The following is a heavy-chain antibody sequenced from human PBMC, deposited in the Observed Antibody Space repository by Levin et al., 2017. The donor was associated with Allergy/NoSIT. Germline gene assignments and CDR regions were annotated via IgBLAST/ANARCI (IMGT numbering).Heavy chain of an antibody. Sequence: GESLKISCAASGFSFSTYAIHWVRQAPGKGLEWVAFISYDGSNKYYAESVKGRFTISRDNSKNRLYLQMHSLRAEDTAVYYCARGGDITVVPAADYYYYGMDVWGQGTTVTVSS. V-gene: IGHV3-30-3*01. CDR3: ARGGDITVVPAADYYYYGMDV. CDR1: GFSFSTYA. CDR2: ISYDGSNK. J-gene: IGHJ6*02. D-gene: IGHD2-2*01.